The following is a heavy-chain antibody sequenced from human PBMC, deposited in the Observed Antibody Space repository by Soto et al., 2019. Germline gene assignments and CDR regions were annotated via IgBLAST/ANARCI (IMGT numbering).Heavy chain of an antibody. D-gene: IGHD3-9*01. J-gene: IGHJ4*02. V-gene: IGHV1-69*06. CDR2: TGSGTGPG. Sequence: SVKVSCKASGGSLSTNPISWVRQAPGQGLEWMGGTGSGTGPGNNAQKFQGRLTVTADKSTSTVYMELTNLSSEDTAVYYCARRDSAGFFRFFDSWGQGTLVTVSS. CDR3: ARRDSAGFFRFFDS. CDR1: GGSLSTNP.